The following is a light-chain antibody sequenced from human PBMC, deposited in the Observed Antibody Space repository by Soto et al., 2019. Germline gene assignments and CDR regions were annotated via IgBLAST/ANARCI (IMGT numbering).Light chain of an antibody. CDR1: SSDIGDYNY. J-gene: IGLJ2*01. Sequence: QSVLTQPPSASGSPGQSVTISCTGTSSDIGDYNYVSWYQQHPGKAPKLMIYAVNKRPSGVPDRFSGSKSGNTASLTVSGLQAEDEADYYCSSYAGSNSVVFGGGTKLTVL. CDR3: SSYAGSNSVV. V-gene: IGLV2-8*01. CDR2: AVN.